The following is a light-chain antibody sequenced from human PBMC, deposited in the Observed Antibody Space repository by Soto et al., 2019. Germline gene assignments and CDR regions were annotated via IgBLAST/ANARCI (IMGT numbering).Light chain of an antibody. CDR1: QSVSSSY. J-gene: IGKJ3*01. CDR3: QHYGTSAL. V-gene: IGKV3-20*01. CDR2: GAS. Sequence: EIVLTQSPGTLSLSPGERATLSCRASQSVSSSYLAWYQQKPGQAPRLLIYGASSRATGIPDSFSGSGSGTAFTLTISRLEPEDFAVYYCQHYGTSALFGPGTKVDIK.